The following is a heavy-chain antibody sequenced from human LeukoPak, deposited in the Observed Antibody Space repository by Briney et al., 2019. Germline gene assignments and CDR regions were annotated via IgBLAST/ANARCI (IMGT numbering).Heavy chain of an antibody. CDR2: IIPIFGTA. Sequence: RASVKVSCKASGGTLSSYAISWVRQAPGQGLEWMGGIIPIFGTANYAQKFQGRVTITADESTSTAYMEQSSLRSEDTAVYYCARAVLEWLWVWFDPWGQGTLVTVSS. J-gene: IGHJ5*02. CDR3: ARAVLEWLWVWFDP. V-gene: IGHV1-69*13. CDR1: GGTLSSYA. D-gene: IGHD3-3*01.